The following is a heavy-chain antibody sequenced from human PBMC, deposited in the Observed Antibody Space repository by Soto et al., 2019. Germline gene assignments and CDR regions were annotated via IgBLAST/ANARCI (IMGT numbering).Heavy chain of an antibody. CDR1: GYTFTSYA. V-gene: IGHV1-3*01. D-gene: IGHD6-13*01. CDR2: INAGSGNT. J-gene: IGHJ3*02. Sequence: GASVKVSCKASGYTFTSYAMHWVRQAPGQRLEWMGWINAGSGNTKYSQKLQGRVTITRDTSASTAYMELSSLRSEDTAVYYCARDSSSWYGFDAFDIWGQGTMVTV. CDR3: ARDSSSWYGFDAFDI.